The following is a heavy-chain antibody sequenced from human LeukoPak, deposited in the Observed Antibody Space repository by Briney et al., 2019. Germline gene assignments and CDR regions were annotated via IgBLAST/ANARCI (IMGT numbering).Heavy chain of an antibody. CDR1: GFTFSSYW. CDR2: IKQDGSEK. CDR3: AREPRGYSYGYYYYYMDV. Sequence: GGSLRLSCAASGFTFSSYWMSWVRQAPGKGLEWVANIKQDGSEKYYVDSVKGRFTISRDNAKNSLYLQMNSLRAEDTAVYYCAREPRGYSYGYYYYYMDVWGKGTTVTVSS. J-gene: IGHJ6*03. V-gene: IGHV3-7*03. D-gene: IGHD5-18*01.